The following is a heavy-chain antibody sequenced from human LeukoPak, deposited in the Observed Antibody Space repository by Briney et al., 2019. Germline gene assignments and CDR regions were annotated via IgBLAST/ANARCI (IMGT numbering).Heavy chain of an antibody. Sequence: GGSLRLSCAVSGLTVSTTYMSWVRQAPGKGLEWVSVIYSGGGTYYSDSVKGRFTISRDNSKNTLYLQMNSLRAEDTAVYYCAKVGYYYDSSGYPHFDYWGQGTLVTVSS. J-gene: IGHJ4*02. D-gene: IGHD3-22*01. CDR3: AKVGYYYDSSGYPHFDY. CDR1: GLTVSTTY. V-gene: IGHV3-66*01. CDR2: IYSGGGT.